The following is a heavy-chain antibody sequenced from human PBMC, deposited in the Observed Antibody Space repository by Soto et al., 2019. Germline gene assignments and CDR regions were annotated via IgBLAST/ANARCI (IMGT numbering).Heavy chain of an antibody. CDR2: IKSKTDGGTT. CDR3: TTFPSGYPHYYYYYGMDV. D-gene: IGHD5-12*01. CDR1: GFTFSNAW. V-gene: IGHV3-15*07. J-gene: IGHJ6*02. Sequence: GGSLRLSCAASGFTFSNAWMNWVRQAPGKGLEWVGRIKSKTDGGTTDYAAPVKGRFTISRDDSKNTLYLQMNSLKTEDTAVYYCTTFPSGYPHYYYYYGMDVWGQGPTVTVSS.